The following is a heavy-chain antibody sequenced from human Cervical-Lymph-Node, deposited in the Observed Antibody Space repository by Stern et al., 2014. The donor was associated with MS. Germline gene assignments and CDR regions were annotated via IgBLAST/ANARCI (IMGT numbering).Heavy chain of an antibody. CDR1: GFSLSTSGMC. Sequence: ESGPALVKPTQTLTLTCTFSGFSLSTSGMCVSWIRQPPGKALEWLARTDWGDEKSYTTFLENRLTNPQHTSKNKGLLIMTNMDPVDTATYYGARMDITYYFDYWGQGTLVTVSS. V-gene: IGHV2-70*11. D-gene: IGHD3-16*01. CDR2: TDWGDEK. J-gene: IGHJ4*02. CDR3: ARMDITYYFDY.